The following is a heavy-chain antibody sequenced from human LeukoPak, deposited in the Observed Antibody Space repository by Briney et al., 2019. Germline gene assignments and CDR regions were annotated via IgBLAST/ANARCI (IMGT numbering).Heavy chain of an antibody. D-gene: IGHD2-2*01. V-gene: IGHV3-7*01. CDR1: GFTFSDYW. CDR2: IKQDGSAK. CDR3: ARWRGSTSERSDY. Sequence: GGSLRLSCTASGFTFSDYWMTWVRQAPGKGREGVANIKQDGSAKYYVDSVKGRFTISRDNAKNSLYLQMDSLRVEDTATYYCARWRGSTSERSDYWGQGTLVTVSS. J-gene: IGHJ4*02.